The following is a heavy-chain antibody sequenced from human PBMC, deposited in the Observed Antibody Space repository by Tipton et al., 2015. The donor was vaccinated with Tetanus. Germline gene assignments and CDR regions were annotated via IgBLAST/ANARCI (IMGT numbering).Heavy chain of an antibody. Sequence: TLSLTCIVSGGSISSSNYHWGWIRQSPGKGLEWIGEIHPSGIVSYTPSLKSRVAISVDTSKNQFSLKLTSVTAADTAVYYCARRGGDFLTGYYDSWGQGTPVIVSS. V-gene: IGHV4-39*01. CDR2: IHPSGIV. CDR3: ARRGGDFLTGYYDS. D-gene: IGHD3-9*01. CDR1: GGSISSSNYH. J-gene: IGHJ4*02.